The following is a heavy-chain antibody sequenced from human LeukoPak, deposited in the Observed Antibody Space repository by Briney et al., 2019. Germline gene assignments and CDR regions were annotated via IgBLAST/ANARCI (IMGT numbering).Heavy chain of an antibody. D-gene: IGHD6-6*01. V-gene: IGHV4-39*01. J-gene: IGHJ4*02. Sequence: SETLSLTCTVSGGSISSSSYYWGWIRQPPGKGLEWIGSIYYSGSTYYNPSLKSRVTISVDTSKNQFSLKLSSVTAADTAVYYCASGAAGSSSSSFDYWGQGTLVTVSS. CDR2: IYYSGST. CDR1: GGSISSSSYY. CDR3: ASGAAGSSSSSFDY.